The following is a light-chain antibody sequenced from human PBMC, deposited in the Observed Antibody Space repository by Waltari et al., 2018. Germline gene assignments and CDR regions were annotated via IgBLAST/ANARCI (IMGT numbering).Light chain of an antibody. J-gene: IGLJ1*01. Sequence: SYELTQPPSVSVSPGQTARINCSGDALPNKYAYWYQQRSGQAPVLVIYEDTKRPSGIPERFSGSISGTLATLTISGAQVDDEADYYCYSTDSSAYVFGTGTKVTVL. CDR1: ALPNKY. CDR2: EDT. V-gene: IGLV3-10*01. CDR3: YSTDSSAYV.